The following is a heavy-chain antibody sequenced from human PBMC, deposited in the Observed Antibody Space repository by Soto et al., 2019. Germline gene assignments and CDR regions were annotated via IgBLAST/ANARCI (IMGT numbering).Heavy chain of an antibody. Sequence: GGSLRLSCAASGFTVSSNYMSWVRQAPGKGLEWVSVIYSGGSTYYADSVKGRFTISRDNSKNTLYLQMNSLRAEDTAVYYCARDLQEHGSGSSIYYYYGMDVWGQGTTVTVSS. V-gene: IGHV3-53*01. J-gene: IGHJ6*02. CDR3: ARDLQEHGSGSSIYYYYGMDV. CDR2: IYSGGST. D-gene: IGHD3-10*01. CDR1: GFTVSSNY.